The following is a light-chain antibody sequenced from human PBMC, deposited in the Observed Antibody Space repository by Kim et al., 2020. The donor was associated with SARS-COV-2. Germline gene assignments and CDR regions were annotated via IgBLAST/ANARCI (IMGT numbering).Light chain of an antibody. J-gene: IGKJ5*01. CDR1: QSVRSN. V-gene: IGKV3-15*01. CDR2: GAY. CDR3: QHYRTKFQIS. Sequence: EIVMTQSPATLSVSPGESATLSCRASQSVRSNLAWYQQKPGQAPRLLIYGAYTRATGIPARFSGSGSGTEFTLTISSLQSEDSALYYCQHYRTKFQISFGQGTRLEIK.